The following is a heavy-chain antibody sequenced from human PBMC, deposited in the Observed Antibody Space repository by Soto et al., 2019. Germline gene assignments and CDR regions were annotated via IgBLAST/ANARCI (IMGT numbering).Heavy chain of an antibody. D-gene: IGHD3-9*01. CDR1: GYVFLGYA. CDR3: ATLDWGTFDV. Sequence: HLVQSAAEVKKPGASVKVSCKASGYVFLGYAITWVRQAPGHGLEWMGGISPHNGNTKYAQKFQGRMIMTTDTSTDTAYMELRSLISDDTATYYCATLDWGTFDVWGQGTLVTVSS. J-gene: IGHJ4*02. V-gene: IGHV1-18*01. CDR2: ISPHNGNT.